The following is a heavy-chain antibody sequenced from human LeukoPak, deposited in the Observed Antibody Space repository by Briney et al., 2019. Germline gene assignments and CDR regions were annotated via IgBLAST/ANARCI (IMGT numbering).Heavy chain of an antibody. V-gene: IGHV1-8*01. CDR1: GYTFTSYD. J-gene: IGHJ5*02. Sequence: ASVKVSCKASGYTFTSYDINWVRQATGQGLEWMGWMNPNSGNTGYAQEFQGRVTMTRNTSISTAYMELSSLRSEDTAVYYCATQAYGDYVWFDPWGQGTLVTVSS. CDR2: MNPNSGNT. D-gene: IGHD4-17*01. CDR3: ATQAYGDYVWFDP.